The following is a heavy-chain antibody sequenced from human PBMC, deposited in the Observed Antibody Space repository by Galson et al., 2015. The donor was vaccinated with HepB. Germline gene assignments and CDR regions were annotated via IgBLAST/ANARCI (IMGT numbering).Heavy chain of an antibody. Sequence: SLRLSCAASGFTFRTYKMTWVRQAPGKGLDWVSCISSTSTYTAYTDSVKGRFTISRDNSKSSVYLQMNDLRAEDTAVYFCAKSDLEAGHWYVEIWGRGTLVTVSS. CDR1: GFTFRTYK. V-gene: IGHV3-21*01. D-gene: IGHD1-1*01. J-gene: IGHJ2*01. CDR2: ISSTSTYT. CDR3: AKSDLEAGHWYVEI.